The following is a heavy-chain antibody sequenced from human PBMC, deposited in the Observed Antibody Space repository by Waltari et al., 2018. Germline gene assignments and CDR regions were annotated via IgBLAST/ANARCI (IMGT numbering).Heavy chain of an antibody. CDR3: SKDGALAYGDN. V-gene: IGHV3-23*03. CDR2: IYSCCST. CDR1: GFTVSHSA. D-gene: IGHD4-17*01. Sequence: VQLLETGGGLVQPGGSLRISCVASGFTVSHSAMSWVRQAPGKGLVLVSVIYSCCSTHYKDSVKGLFIISTDNAKNTLYFQMDNLRTEDTAVYYCSKDGALAYGDNWGQGTLVTVSS. J-gene: IGHJ4*02.